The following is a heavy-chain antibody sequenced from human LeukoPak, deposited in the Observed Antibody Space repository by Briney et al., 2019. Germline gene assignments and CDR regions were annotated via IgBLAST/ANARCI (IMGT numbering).Heavy chain of an antibody. CDR2: INHSGST. J-gene: IGHJ4*02. CDR1: GGSFSGYY. Sequence: SETLSLTCAVYGGSFSGYYWSWIRQPPGKGLEWIGEINHSGSTNYNPSLKSRVTISVDTSKNQFSLKLSSVTAADTAVYYCARHTDYWGQGTLVTVSS. V-gene: IGHV4-34*01. CDR3: ARHTDY.